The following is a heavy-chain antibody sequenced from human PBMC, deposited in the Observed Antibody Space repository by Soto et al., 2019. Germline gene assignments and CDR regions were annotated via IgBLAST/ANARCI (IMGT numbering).Heavy chain of an antibody. V-gene: IGHV4-59*01. CDR3: AREDLVCSSTSCYGAYFDY. CDR1: GGSISSYY. D-gene: IGHD2-2*01. Sequence: SETLSLTCTVSGGSISSYYWSWIRQPPGKGLEWIGYIYYSGSTNYNPSLKSRVTISVDTSKNQFSLKLSSVTAADTAVYYCAREDLVCSSTSCYGAYFDYWGQGTLVTVSS. CDR2: IYYSGST. J-gene: IGHJ4*02.